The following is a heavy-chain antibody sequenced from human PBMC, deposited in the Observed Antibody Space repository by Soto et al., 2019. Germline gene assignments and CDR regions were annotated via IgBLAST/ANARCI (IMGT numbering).Heavy chain of an antibody. Sequence: ASVEVSCKASGYTFTGYYMHWVRQAPGQGLEWMGWINPNSGGTNYAQKFQGRVTMTRDTSISTAYMELSRLRSDDTAVYYCARDVXVVVPAATLGYYYYGMDVWGQGTTVTVS. V-gene: IGHV1-2*02. CDR2: INPNSGGT. D-gene: IGHD2-2*01. CDR1: GYTFTGYY. J-gene: IGHJ6*02. CDR3: ARDVXVVVPAATLGYYYYGMDV.